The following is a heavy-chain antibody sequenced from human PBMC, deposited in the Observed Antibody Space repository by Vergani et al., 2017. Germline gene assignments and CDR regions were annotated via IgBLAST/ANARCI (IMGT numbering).Heavy chain of an antibody. V-gene: IGHV1-69*02. CDR1: GGTFSSYT. D-gene: IGHD1-26*01. Sequence: QVQLVQSGAEVKKPGSSVKVSCKASGGTFSSYTISWVRQAPGQGLEWMGRIIPILGMANYAQKFQGRVTITADKSTSTAYMELSSLRSEDTAVYYCASAGPSGGWFDPWGQGTLVTVSS. J-gene: IGHJ5*02. CDR2: IIPILGMA. CDR3: ASAGPSGGWFDP.